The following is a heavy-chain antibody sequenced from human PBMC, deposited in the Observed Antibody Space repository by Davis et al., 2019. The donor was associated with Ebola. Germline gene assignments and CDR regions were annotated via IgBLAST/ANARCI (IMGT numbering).Heavy chain of an antibody. CDR3: ARVAAAGLYYYYGMDV. Sequence: GESLKISCAASGFTFSSYAMHWVRQAPGKGLEWVAVISYDGSNKYYADSVKGRFTISRDNAKNTLYLQMNSLRAEDTAVYYCARVAAAGLYYYYGMDVWGQGTTVTVSS. CDR1: GFTFSSYA. J-gene: IGHJ6*02. D-gene: IGHD6-13*01. V-gene: IGHV3-30-3*01. CDR2: ISYDGSNK.